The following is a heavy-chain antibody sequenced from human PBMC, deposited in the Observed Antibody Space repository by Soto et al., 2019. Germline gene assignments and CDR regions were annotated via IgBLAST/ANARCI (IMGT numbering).Heavy chain of an antibody. J-gene: IGHJ4*02. V-gene: IGHV3-23*01. CDR3: AREIPLSEGNFDY. D-gene: IGHD2-2*02. Sequence: GGSLRLSCAPSGFTFRTYAINWVRQAPGKGLEWVSRISDGGDFTAYADSVRGRFIISRDNSRNTLFMVMNNLRPEDTALYYCAREIPLSEGNFDYWGQGTLVTVSS. CDR2: ISDGGDFT. CDR1: GFTFRTYA.